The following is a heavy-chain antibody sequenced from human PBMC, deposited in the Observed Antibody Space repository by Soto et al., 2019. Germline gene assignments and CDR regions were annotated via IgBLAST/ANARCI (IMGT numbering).Heavy chain of an antibody. V-gene: IGHV4-34*01. CDR1: GGSFSGYY. CDR3: ARLRLGANRYSRDY. Sequence: SETLSLTCAVYGGSFSGYYWSWIRQPPGKGLEWIGEINHSGSTNYNPSLKSRVTISVDTSKNQFSLKLSSVTAADTAVYYCARLRLGANRYSRDYWGQGTLVTVSS. D-gene: IGHD1-26*01. CDR2: INHSGST. J-gene: IGHJ4*02.